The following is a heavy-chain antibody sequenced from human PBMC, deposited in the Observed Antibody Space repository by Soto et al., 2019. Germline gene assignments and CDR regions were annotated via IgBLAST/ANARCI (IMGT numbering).Heavy chain of an antibody. V-gene: IGHV4-34*01. D-gene: IGHD3-3*01. CDR3: AIGEAYDFWSGFSRTPFAS. CDR1: GGSFTGYY. Sequence: SETLSLTCAVYGGSFTGYYWSGIRQPPGKGLEWIGEIKYSGSTSYNPSLRSRVTISLDTSKNQFSLKLTSVTAADTAAYYCAIGEAYDFWSGFSRTPFASWGQGTLVTVSS. CDR2: IKYSGST. J-gene: IGHJ4*02.